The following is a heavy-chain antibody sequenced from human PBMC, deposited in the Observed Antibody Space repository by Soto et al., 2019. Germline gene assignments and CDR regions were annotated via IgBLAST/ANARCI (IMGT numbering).Heavy chain of an antibody. CDR2: IYHSGST. J-gene: IGHJ4*02. Sequence: SETLSLTCAVSGGSISSSYWWKWVREPPGKGLEWSGKIYHSGSTNYNPSLQNRVTISVDKSNNQFSLRLSSVTAADTAVYFCVTSLNYDFWKDGGRHYYFDYWGQGTLVTVSS. CDR1: GGSISSSYW. D-gene: IGHD3-3*01. V-gene: IGHV4-4*02. CDR3: VTSLNYDFWKDGGRHYYFDY.